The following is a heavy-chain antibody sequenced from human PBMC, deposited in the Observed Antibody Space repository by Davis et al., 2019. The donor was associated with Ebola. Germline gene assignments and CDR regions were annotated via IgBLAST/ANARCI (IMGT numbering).Heavy chain of an antibody. CDR3: AKVSTIFGVGGYYFDY. CDR1: GFTFSSYA. D-gene: IGHD3-3*01. V-gene: IGHV3-23*01. Sequence: GGSLRLSCAASGFTFSSYAMSWVRQAPGKGLEWVSAISSSGGSTYYADSVKGRFTISRDNSKNTLYLQMNSLRAEDTAVYYCAKVSTIFGVGGYYFDYWGQGTLVTVSS. J-gene: IGHJ4*02. CDR2: ISSSGGST.